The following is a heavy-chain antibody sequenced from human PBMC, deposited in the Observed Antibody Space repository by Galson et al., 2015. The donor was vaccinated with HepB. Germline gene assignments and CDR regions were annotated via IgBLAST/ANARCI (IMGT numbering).Heavy chain of an antibody. D-gene: IGHD3-10*01. Sequence: TLSLTCTVSGGSISSGGYYWSWIRQHPGKGLEWIGYIYYSGSTYYNPSLKSRVTISVNTSKNQFSLKLSSVTAADTAVYYCARELRGWFDPWGQGTLVTVSS. CDR2: IYYSGST. CDR3: ARELRGWFDP. CDR1: GGSISSGGYY. J-gene: IGHJ5*02. V-gene: IGHV4-31*03.